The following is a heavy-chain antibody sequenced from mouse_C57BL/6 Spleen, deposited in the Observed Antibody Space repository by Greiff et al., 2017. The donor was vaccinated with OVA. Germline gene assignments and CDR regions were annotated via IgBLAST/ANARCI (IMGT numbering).Heavy chain of an antibody. CDR3: ARGEEIYYDYSYYAMDY. CDR2: IYPGDGDT. J-gene: IGHJ4*01. D-gene: IGHD2-4*01. Sequence: QVQLKESGPELVKPGASVKISCKASGYAFSSSWMNWVKQRPGKGLEWIGRIYPGDGDTNYNGKFKGKATLTADKSSSTAYMQLSSLTSEDSAVYFCARGEEIYYDYSYYAMDYWGQGTSVTVSS. CDR1: GYAFSSSW. V-gene: IGHV1-82*01.